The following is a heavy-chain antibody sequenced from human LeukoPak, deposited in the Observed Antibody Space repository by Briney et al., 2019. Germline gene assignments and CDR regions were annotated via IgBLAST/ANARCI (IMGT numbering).Heavy chain of an antibody. D-gene: IGHD4-17*01. CDR3: ARVYGEYYMDV. J-gene: IGHJ6*03. Sequence: GGSLRLSCAASGFTFSSYSMNWVRQAPGKGLEWVSYISSSSSTIYYADSVKGRFTISRDNSKNTLYLQMNSLRAEDTAVYYCARVYGEYYMDVWGKGTTVTISS. V-gene: IGHV3-48*01. CDR2: ISSSSSTI. CDR1: GFTFSSYS.